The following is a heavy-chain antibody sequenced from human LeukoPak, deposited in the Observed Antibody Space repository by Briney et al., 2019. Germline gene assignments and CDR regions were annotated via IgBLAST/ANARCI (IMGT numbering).Heavy chain of an antibody. V-gene: IGHV3-7*01. D-gene: IGHD5-12*01. J-gene: IGHJ4*02. Sequence: GSLRLSCAASGFTFSHYWMTWVRQAPGKGLEWVAQTNQDGSEEYYMDSVKARFTISRDNAKNSVFLQLNSLRAEDTAVYYCVRDGGVSGYDLLDYWGQGTLVTVSS. CDR3: VRDGGVSGYDLLDY. CDR2: TNQDGSEE. CDR1: GFTFSHYW.